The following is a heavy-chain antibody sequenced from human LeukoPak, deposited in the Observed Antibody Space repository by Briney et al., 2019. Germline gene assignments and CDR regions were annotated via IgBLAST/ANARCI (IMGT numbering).Heavy chain of an antibody. CDR1: GFTFSSHG. V-gene: IGHV3-33*06. J-gene: IGHJ4*02. D-gene: IGHD3-3*01. Sequence: PGGSLRLSCAASGFTFSSHGMHWVRQAPGKGLEWVAVIWYDGSNKYYADSVKGRFTISRDNSKNTLYLQMNSLRAEDTAVYYCAKDCYDFWSGYEGYYFDYWGQGTLVTVSS. CDR3: AKDCYDFWSGYEGYYFDY. CDR2: IWYDGSNK.